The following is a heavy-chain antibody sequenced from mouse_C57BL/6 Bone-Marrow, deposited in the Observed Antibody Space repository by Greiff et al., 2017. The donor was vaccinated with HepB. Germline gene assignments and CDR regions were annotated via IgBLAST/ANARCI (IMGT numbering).Heavy chain of an antibody. Sequence: EVKLMESGGGLVKPGGSLKLSCAASGFTFSDYGMHWVRQAPEKGLEWVAYISSGSSTIYYADTVKGRFTISRDNAKNTLFLQMTSLRSEDTAMYYCATMIRYYFDYWGQGTTLTVSS. J-gene: IGHJ2*01. CDR3: ATMIRYYFDY. D-gene: IGHD2-4*01. V-gene: IGHV5-17*01. CDR1: GFTFSDYG. CDR2: ISSGSSTI.